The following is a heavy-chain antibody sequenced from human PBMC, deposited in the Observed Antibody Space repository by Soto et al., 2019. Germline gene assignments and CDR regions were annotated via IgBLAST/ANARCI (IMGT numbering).Heavy chain of an antibody. V-gene: IGHV3-23*01. D-gene: IGHD2-15*01. CDR2: IFSGGGGT. J-gene: IGHJ4*02. CDR1: GFAISAYT. CDR3: ARDRQPDGICTFDY. Sequence: GGSLRLSCSASGFAISAYTMGWVRLSTGKGLEWVSTIFSGGGGTQFADSVTGRFSISRDNSRNQMYLQMNSLRVDDTALYYCARDRQPDGICTFDYWGRGVLVTVSS.